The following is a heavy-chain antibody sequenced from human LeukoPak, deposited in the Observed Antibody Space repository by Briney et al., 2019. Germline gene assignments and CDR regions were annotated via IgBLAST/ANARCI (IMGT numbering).Heavy chain of an antibody. CDR2: IYYSGST. J-gene: IGHJ4*02. Sequence: PSETLSLTCTVSGGSISSSSYYWGWIRQPPGKGLEWIGSIYYSGSTYYNPSLKSRVTISVDTSKNQFSLKLSSVTAADTAVYYCARNPSGYDWACVDYWGQGTLLTVSS. D-gene: IGHD5-12*01. CDR3: ARNPSGYDWACVDY. CDR1: GGSISSSSYY. V-gene: IGHV4-39*01.